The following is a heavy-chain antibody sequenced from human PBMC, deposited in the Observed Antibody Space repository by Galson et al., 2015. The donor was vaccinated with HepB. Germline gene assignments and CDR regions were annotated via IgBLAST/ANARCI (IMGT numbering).Heavy chain of an antibody. D-gene: IGHD2-2*01. J-gene: IGHJ2*01. Sequence: SLRLSCAASGLTFSNYAMSWVRQAPGKGLELVSAITANSDSTFYADSVKGRFTVSRDNSNNRMYLQMNSLRAEDTAVYSCAKDPHASNWFFDLWGRGTLVTVSS. V-gene: IGHV3-23*01. CDR1: GLTFSNYA. CDR2: ITANSDST. CDR3: AKDPHASNWFFDL.